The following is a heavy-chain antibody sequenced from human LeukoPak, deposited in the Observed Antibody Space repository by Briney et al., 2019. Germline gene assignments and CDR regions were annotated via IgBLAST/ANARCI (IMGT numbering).Heavy chain of an antibody. CDR3: ACVTDSTLYYGMDV. D-gene: IGHD2-21*02. J-gene: IGHJ6*02. V-gene: IGHV3-53*04. CDR2: IYSGGST. CDR1: GFTVSSNY. Sequence: GGSLRLSCAASGFTVSSNYMSWVRQAPGKGLEWVSVIYSGGSTYYADSVKGRFTISRHNSKNTLYLQMNSLRAEDTAVYYCACVTDSTLYYGMDVWGQGTTVTVSS.